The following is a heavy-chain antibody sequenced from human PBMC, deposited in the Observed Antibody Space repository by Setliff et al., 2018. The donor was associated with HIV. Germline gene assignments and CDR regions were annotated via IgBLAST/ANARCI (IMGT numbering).Heavy chain of an antibody. D-gene: IGHD2-15*01. CDR3: ARDDVGYCSGGSCYHLFDTFDI. CDR1: GYSFTNYG. J-gene: IGHJ3*02. CDR2: ISSYNDNT. V-gene: IGHV1-18*01. Sequence: ASVKVSCKASGYSFTNYGISWVRQAPGQGLEWMGWISSYNDNTNYALNLQGRVTMTTGTSTSTAYMELRSLRSDDTAVYYCARDDVGYCSGGSCYHLFDTFDIWGQGTVVTVSS.